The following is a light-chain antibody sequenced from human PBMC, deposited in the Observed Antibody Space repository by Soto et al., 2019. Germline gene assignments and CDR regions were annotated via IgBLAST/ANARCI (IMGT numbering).Light chain of an antibody. CDR3: QQANSFPLT. V-gene: IGKV1D-12*01. J-gene: IGKJ4*01. Sequence: DIQMTQSPSSVSASVGDRVTITCRASQDISRWLAWYQVKPGKAPKLLIHTASNLQSGVPSRFSGSASGTDFTLTFSSLQPEDSATYYCQQANSFPLTFGGGTKVQIK. CDR2: TAS. CDR1: QDISRW.